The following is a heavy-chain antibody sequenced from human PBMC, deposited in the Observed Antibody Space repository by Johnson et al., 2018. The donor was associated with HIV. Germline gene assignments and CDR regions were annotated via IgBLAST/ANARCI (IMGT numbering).Heavy chain of an antibody. CDR3: ARRGYSSSGVAFDI. CDR2: ISYDGSNK. D-gene: IGHD6-6*01. J-gene: IGHJ3*02. V-gene: IGHV3-30-3*01. CDR1: GFTFSSYA. Sequence: QEKLVESGGGVVQPGRSLRLSCAASGFTFSSYAMHWVRQAPGKGLEWVAVISYDGSNKYYADSVKGRFTISRDNSKNTLYLQMNSLRAEDTAVYYCARRGYSSSGVAFDIWGQGTMVTVSS.